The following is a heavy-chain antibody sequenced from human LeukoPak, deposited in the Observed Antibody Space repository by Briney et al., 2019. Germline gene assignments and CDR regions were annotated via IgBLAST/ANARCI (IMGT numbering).Heavy chain of an antibody. Sequence: GGSLRLSCAASGFTFSSYGMHWVRQAPGKGLEWVAVISYDGSNKYYADSVKGRFTISRDNSKNTLYLQMNSLRAEDTAVYYRAKELRKAGFDYWGQGTLVTVSS. CDR3: AKELRKAGFDY. CDR2: ISYDGSNK. CDR1: GFTFSSYG. D-gene: IGHD1-14*01. J-gene: IGHJ4*02. V-gene: IGHV3-30*18.